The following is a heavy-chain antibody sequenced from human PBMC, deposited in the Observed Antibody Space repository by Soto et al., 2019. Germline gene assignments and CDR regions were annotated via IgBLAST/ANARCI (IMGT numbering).Heavy chain of an antibody. CDR2: INHSGSA. Sequence: SETLFLTFAVYGGSFHGYYWSWIRQPPGKGLEWVGEINHSGSANYNKTLKSRVSISVNTSKSHLYLLLRSVSAADTVVYYCGNGRQGGYYDSGTFYSSLHCAQGTLVTVSS. V-gene: IGHV4-34*01. CDR1: GGSFHGYY. D-gene: IGHD3-10*01. CDR3: GNGRQGGYYDSGTFYSSLH. J-gene: IGHJ4*02.